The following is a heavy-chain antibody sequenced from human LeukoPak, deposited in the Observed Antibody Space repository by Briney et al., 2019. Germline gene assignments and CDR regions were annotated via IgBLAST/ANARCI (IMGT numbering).Heavy chain of an antibody. V-gene: IGHV1-18*01. D-gene: IGHD6-13*01. Sequence: ASVKVSCKASGYTFTSFGITWVRQAPGQGLEWVGWISAYNGNINYAQKLQGRVTMTTDTSTSTAYMELRSLRSDDTAVYYCARARATDSNWYGLYWGQGTLVTVSS. CDR1: GYTFTSFG. J-gene: IGHJ4*02. CDR2: ISAYNGNI. CDR3: ARARATDSNWYGLY.